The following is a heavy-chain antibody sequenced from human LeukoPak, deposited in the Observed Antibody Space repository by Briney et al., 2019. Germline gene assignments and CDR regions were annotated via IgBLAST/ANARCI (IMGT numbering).Heavy chain of an antibody. D-gene: IGHD5-12*01. Sequence: PGGSLRLSCAASGFTFSSYAMHWVRQAPGKGLEWVAVILYDGSNKYYADSVKGRFTISRDNSKNTLYLQMNSLRAEDTAVYYCARDPVATINYFDYWGQGTLVTVSS. J-gene: IGHJ4*02. CDR2: ILYDGSNK. CDR3: ARDPVATINYFDY. V-gene: IGHV3-30*04. CDR1: GFTFSSYA.